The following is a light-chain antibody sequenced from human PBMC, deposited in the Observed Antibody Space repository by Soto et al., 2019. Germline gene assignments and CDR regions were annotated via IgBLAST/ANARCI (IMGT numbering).Light chain of an antibody. CDR3: SSFTSSSTRV. CDR1: SSDVGAYNY. Sequence: QSALTQSASVSGSPGQSITISCTGTSSDVGAYNYVSWYQQHPGKAPKLIIYDVSNRPSGVSNRFSGSKSGNTASLTISALQAEDVADYYCSSFTSSSTRVFGTGTKLTVL. CDR2: DVS. V-gene: IGLV2-14*01. J-gene: IGLJ1*01.